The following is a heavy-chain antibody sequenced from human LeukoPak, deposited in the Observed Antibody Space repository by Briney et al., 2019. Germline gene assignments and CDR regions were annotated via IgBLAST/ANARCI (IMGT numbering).Heavy chain of an antibody. J-gene: IGHJ5*02. Sequence: EASVKVSCKASGYTFTGYYMHWVRQPPAQGLEWMGWINPNSGGTNYAQKSQGRLTMNRDTSISTAYMELSRLRYDDTAVYYCARDAGYCSSTSCQGGWFAPWGQGTLVSVSS. CDR1: GYTFTGYY. CDR2: INPNSGGT. D-gene: IGHD2-2*01. CDR3: ARDAGYCSSTSCQGGWFAP. V-gene: IGHV1-2*02.